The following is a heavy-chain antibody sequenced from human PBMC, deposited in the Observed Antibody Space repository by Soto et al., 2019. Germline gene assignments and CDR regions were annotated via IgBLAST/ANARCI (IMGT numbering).Heavy chain of an antibody. CDR3: ARVGGQLVISGAFDI. Sequence: PXETLSLTCTVSGGSISSGGYYWSWIRQHPGKGLEWIGYIYYSGSTYYNPSLKSRVTISVDTSKNQFSLKLSSVTAADTAVYYCARVGGQLVISGAFDIWGQGTMVTVSS. J-gene: IGHJ3*02. D-gene: IGHD6-6*01. CDR1: GGSISSGGYY. CDR2: IYYSGST. V-gene: IGHV4-31*03.